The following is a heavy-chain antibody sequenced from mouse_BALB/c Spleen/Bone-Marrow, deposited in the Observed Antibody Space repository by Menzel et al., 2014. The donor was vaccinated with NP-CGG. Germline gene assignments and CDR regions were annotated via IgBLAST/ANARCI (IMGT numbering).Heavy chain of an antibody. CDR2: IDPANGNT. D-gene: IGHD2-4*01. Sequence: VHVKQSGAELVKPGASVKLPCTASGFNIKDTYMHWVKQRPEQGLEWIGRIDPANGNTKYDPKFQGKATITADTSSNTAYLQLSSLTSEDTAVYYCARWGITTGFAYWGQGTLVTVSA. CDR3: ARWGITTGFAY. V-gene: IGHV14-3*02. CDR1: GFNIKDTY. J-gene: IGHJ3*01.